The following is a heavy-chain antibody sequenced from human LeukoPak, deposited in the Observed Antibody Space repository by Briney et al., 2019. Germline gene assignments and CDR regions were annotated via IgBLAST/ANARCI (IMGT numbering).Heavy chain of an antibody. V-gene: IGHV3-33*03. J-gene: IGHJ4*02. Sequence: GGSLRLSCAASGFTFSRYGIHWVRQAPGKGLEWVAVIWYDGTTRYYADSVKGRFTISRDNAKSSLYLQMNSLSAEDTAVYYCAIYGGGMGNYWGQGTLVTVSS. CDR2: IWYDGTTR. D-gene: IGHD3-16*01. CDR1: GFTFSRYG. CDR3: AIYGGGMGNY.